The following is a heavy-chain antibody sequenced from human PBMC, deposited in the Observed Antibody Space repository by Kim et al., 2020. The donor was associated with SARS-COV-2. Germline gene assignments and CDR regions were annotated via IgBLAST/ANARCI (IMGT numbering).Heavy chain of an antibody. J-gene: IGHJ4*01. CDR3: VRGPAGYDGSQFTPLYF. CDR1: GYSISSGHF. V-gene: IGHV4-38-2*02. Sequence: SETLSLTCSVSGYSISSGHFWGWIRQPPGSGLEWFGSIYHTESTSYNPSLQSRVTISVDTPKNQFSLKLSSVTAADTAVYFCVRGPAGYDGSQFTPLYF. CDR2: IYHTEST. D-gene: IGHD3-22*01.